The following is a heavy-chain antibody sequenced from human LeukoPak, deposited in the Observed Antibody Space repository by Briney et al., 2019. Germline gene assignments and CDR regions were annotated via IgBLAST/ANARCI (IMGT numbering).Heavy chain of an antibody. J-gene: IGHJ4*02. CDR3: ARGYSWSGYIYDY. D-gene: IGHD3-3*01. CDR1: GFTCSSHW. CDR2: IKKAGSEK. Sequence: GRTLRLCSALAGFTCSSHWMTCVRQAPGKEQEWVANIKKAGSEKDYADSVKGRFTIYRDDAKNSVYLQMNSLRAEDTAVHYCARGYSWSGYIYDYWGQGTLVTVSS. V-gene: IGHV3-7*01.